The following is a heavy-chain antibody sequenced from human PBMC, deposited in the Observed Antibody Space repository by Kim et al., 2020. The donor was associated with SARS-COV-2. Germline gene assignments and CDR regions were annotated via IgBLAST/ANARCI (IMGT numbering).Heavy chain of an antibody. CDR2: IGTAGDT. J-gene: IGHJ3*02. Sequence: GGSLRLSCAASGFTFSSYDMHWVRQATGKGLEWVSAIGTAGDTYYPGSVKGRFTISRENAKNSLYLQMNSLRAGDTAVYYCARVGLGYYGSNGAFDIWGQGTMVTVSS. V-gene: IGHV3-13*04. D-gene: IGHD3-10*01. CDR1: GFTFSSYD. CDR3: ARVGLGYYGSNGAFDI.